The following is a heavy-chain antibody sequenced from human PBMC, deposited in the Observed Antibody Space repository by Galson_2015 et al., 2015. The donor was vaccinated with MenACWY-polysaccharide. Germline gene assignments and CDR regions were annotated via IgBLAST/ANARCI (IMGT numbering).Heavy chain of an antibody. Sequence: SLRLSCAASAFTFSDYWMSWVRQAPGKGLEWVANIKKDGSEKYYVDSVKGRFTISRDNSKNSLYLQMHSLRAEDTAVYSCARGHYGMDVWGQGTTVTVSS. V-gene: IGHV3-7*01. CDR3: ARGHYGMDV. CDR2: IKKDGSEK. CDR1: AFTFSDYW. J-gene: IGHJ6*02.